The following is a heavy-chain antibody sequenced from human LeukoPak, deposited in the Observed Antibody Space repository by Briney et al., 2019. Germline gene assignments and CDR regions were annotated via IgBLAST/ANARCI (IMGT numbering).Heavy chain of an antibody. D-gene: IGHD4/OR15-4a*01. J-gene: IGHJ4*02. CDR3: AREPAGRGAVDY. V-gene: IGHV4-38-2*01. CDR1: GFSISNNYW. Sequence: SETLSLTCAVSGFSISNNYWWHWIRQPPGKGLEWIGTVHHSGSTYYNPSLKSRVTIPVDTSKSQFSLKLTSVTAADTAVHYYAREPAGRGAVDYWGQGTLVTVSS. CDR2: VHHSGST.